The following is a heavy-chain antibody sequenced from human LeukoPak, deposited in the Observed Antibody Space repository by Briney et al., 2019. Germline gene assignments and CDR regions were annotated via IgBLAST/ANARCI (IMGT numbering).Heavy chain of an antibody. CDR1: GGSFSGYY. D-gene: IGHD3-10*01. CDR3: ATIYGSGSRARFDP. J-gene: IGHJ5*02. V-gene: IGHV4-34*01. Sequence: SETLSLTCAVYGGSFSGYYWRWIRQPPGKGLEWIGEINHSGSTNYNPSLKSRVTISVDTSKNQFSLKLSSVTAADTAVYYCATIYGSGSRARFDPWGQGTLATVSS. CDR2: INHSGST.